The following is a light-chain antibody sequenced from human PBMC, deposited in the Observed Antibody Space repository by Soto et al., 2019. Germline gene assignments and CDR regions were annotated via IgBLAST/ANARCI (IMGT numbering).Light chain of an antibody. CDR2: GAS. V-gene: IGKV3-15*01. CDR3: QQYNDWPRT. Sequence: EIVMTQSPVTLSVSPGERATLSCRASQSVTISLAWYQQKPGQAPTLLIYGASTRATGTPVRFSGSGSGTEFTLTISSLQSEDFAVYYCQQYNDWPRTFGQGTKLEIK. CDR1: QSVTIS. J-gene: IGKJ2*01.